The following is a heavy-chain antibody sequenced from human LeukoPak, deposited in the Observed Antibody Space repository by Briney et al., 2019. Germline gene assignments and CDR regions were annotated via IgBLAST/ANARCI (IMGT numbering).Heavy chain of an antibody. V-gene: IGHV3-48*01. CDR1: GFTFGGYN. Sequence: GSLRLSCAASGFTFGGYNMNWIRQAPGKGLEWVSYISLSGSKIDYADSVKGRFTISRDNAKNSLYLQMNSLRAEDTAVYYCARDITIFGVIINFDYWGRGTLVTVSS. CDR3: ARDITIFGVIINFDY. CDR2: ISLSGSKI. D-gene: IGHD3-3*01. J-gene: IGHJ4*02.